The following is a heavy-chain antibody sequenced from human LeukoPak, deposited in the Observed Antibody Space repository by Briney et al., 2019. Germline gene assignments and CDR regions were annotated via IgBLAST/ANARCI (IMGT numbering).Heavy chain of an antibody. D-gene: IGHD3-16*02. CDR2: ITGSGPTT. CDR1: GFTLNDHA. V-gene: IGHV3-23*01. Sequence: GGSLRLSCVASGFTLNDHAMTCVRRAPGKTFECVSEITGSGPTTYEAASVTGRFTMSRDNSNNLVFLEMNDLRVEDTAVYYCAKAPDFVWGSYRTNYFDAWGQGTLVS. CDR3: AKAPDFVWGSYRTNYFDA. J-gene: IGHJ5*02.